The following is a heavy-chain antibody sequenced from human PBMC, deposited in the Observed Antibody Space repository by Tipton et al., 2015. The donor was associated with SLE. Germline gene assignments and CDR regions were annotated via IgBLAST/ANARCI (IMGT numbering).Heavy chain of an antibody. D-gene: IGHD2/OR15-2a*01. Sequence: TLSLTCAVSSGSISSGGYSWNWIRQPPGKGPEWIGYIYHSGSTYYNPPVESRVTISLATSKNQFSLKLSFVTAADTAVYYCSRDAVKGMDVWGQGTTVT. V-gene: IGHV4-30-2*01. CDR1: SGSISSGGYS. J-gene: IGHJ6*02. CDR3: SRDAVKGMDV. CDR2: IYHSGST.